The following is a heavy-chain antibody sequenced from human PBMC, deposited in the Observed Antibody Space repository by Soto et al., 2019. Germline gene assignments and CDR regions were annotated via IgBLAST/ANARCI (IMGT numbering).Heavy chain of an antibody. V-gene: IGHV3-73*02. D-gene: IGHD6-6*01. Sequence: EVQLVESGGCLVQPGGSLKLSCAAPGFTFSGSAMHWVRQASGKGLEWVGRIRSKANSYATAYAASVKGRFTISRDDSKNTAYLQMNSLKTEDTAVYYCTRHGGSSRNYWGQGTLVTVSS. CDR2: IRSKANSYAT. CDR1: GFTFSGSA. CDR3: TRHGGSSRNY. J-gene: IGHJ4*02.